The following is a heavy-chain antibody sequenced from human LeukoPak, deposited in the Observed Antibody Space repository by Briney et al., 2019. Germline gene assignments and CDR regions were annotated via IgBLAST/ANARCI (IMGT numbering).Heavy chain of an antibody. CDR1: RFTFSTYW. V-gene: IGHV3-74*01. J-gene: IGHJ4*02. CDR3: ARSDYVDY. Sequence: GGSLRLSRAASRFTFSTYWMHWVRQAPGKGLVWVSRIKSDGSSSSYADSVKGRFSISRDNAKNTLYLQMNSLRAEDTAVYYCARSDYVDYWGQGNLVTVSS. CDR2: IKSDGSSS.